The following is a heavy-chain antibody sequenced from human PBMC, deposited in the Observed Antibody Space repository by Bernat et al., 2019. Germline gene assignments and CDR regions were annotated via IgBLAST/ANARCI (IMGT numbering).Heavy chain of an antibody. V-gene: IGHV4-61*02. Sequence: QVQLQESGPGLVKPSQTLSLTCTVSGGSISSGSYYWSWIRQPAGKGLEWIGRIYTSGSTNYNPSLKSRVTISVDTSKNQFALKLSSVTAADTAVYYCASGVSYYYGSGSYYYYGMDVWGQGTTVTVS. CDR2: IYTSGST. CDR1: GGSISSGSYY. J-gene: IGHJ6*02. CDR3: ASGVSYYYGSGSYYYYGMDV. D-gene: IGHD3-10*01.